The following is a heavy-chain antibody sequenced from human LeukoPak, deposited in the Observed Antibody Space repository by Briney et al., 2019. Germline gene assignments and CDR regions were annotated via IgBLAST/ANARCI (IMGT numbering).Heavy chain of an antibody. CDR1: GFTLSSYG. J-gene: IGHJ6*03. Sequence: GGSLRLSCAASGFTLSSYGMHWVRQAPGKGLEWVAFIRYDGSNKYYADSVKGRFTISRDNSKNTLYLQMNSLRAEDTAVYYCAKDANWGSSYYYYYMDVWGKGTTVTISS. V-gene: IGHV3-30*02. CDR3: AKDANWGSSYYYYYMDV. CDR2: IRYDGSNK. D-gene: IGHD7-27*01.